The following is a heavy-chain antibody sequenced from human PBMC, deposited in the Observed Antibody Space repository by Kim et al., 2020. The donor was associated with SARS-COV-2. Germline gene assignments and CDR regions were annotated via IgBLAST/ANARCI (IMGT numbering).Heavy chain of an antibody. CDR3: ARGVSSAWTLRAWFDP. CDR2: VDHSGTT. V-gene: IGHV4-4*02. Sequence: SETLSLTCVVSGASISSSSCWSWVRQPPGKGLEWIGEVDHSGTTSYNVSLKSRVTISVDKSKNQFSLRLKSVSAADTAVYYCARGVSSAWTLRAWFDPWGQGTLVTVPS. CDR1: GASISSSSC. J-gene: IGHJ5*02. D-gene: IGHD3-22*01.